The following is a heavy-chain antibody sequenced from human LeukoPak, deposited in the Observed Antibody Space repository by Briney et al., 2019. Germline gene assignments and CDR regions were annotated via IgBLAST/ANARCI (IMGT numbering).Heavy chain of an antibody. CDR2: ISACNGNT. J-gene: IGHJ4*02. Sequence: ASVKVSCKASGYTFTSYGISWVRQAPGQGLEWMGWISACNGNTNYAQKLQGRVTMTTDTSTSTAYMELRSLRSDDTAVYYCARVAGDDYIWGSYRLSGYFDYWGQGTLVTVSS. V-gene: IGHV1-18*01. D-gene: IGHD3-16*02. CDR1: GYTFTSYG. CDR3: ARVAGDDYIWGSYRLSGYFDY.